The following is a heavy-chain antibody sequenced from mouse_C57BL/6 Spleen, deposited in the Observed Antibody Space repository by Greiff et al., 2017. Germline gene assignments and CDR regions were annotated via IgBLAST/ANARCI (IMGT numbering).Heavy chain of an antibody. CDR2: ISYSGST. CDR1: GYSITSGYD. D-gene: IGHD2-3*01. V-gene: IGHV3-1*01. J-gene: IGHJ2*01. CDR3: ARGLYDGYLDY. Sequence: EVKLVESGPGLVKPSPSLSLTCTVTGYSITSGYDWHWIRHFPGNKLEWMGYISYSGSTNYNPSLKSRISITHDTSKNHFFLKLNSVTTEDTATYYCARGLYDGYLDYWGQGTTLTVSS.